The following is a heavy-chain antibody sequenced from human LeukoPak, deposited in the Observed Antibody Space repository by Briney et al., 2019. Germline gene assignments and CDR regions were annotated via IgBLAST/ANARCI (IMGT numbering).Heavy chain of an antibody. CDR3: ARVPHFGDYGWFDP. CDR1: GGSISSYY. D-gene: IGHD4-17*01. V-gene: IGHV4-4*07. Sequence: SETLSLTCTVSGGSISSYYWSWIRQPAGKGLEWIGRIYTSGSTNYNPSPKSRVTMSVDTSKNQFSLKLSSVTAADTAVYYCARVPHFGDYGWFDPWGQGTRVTVSS. J-gene: IGHJ5*02. CDR2: IYTSGST.